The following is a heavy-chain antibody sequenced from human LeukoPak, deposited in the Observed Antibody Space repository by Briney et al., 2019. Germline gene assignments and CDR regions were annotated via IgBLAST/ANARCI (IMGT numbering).Heavy chain of an antibody. CDR3: ARIGDYYIDY. V-gene: IGHV4-30-2*01. J-gene: IGHJ4*02. D-gene: IGHD4-17*01. Sequence: SETLSLTCAVSGGSISSDGYSWSWIRQPPGKGLEWIGYIYHSGSTYYNPSLKSRVTISVDRSKNQFSLKLSSVTAADTAVYYCARIGDYYIDYWGQGTLVTVSS. CDR1: GGSISSDGYS. CDR2: IYHSGST.